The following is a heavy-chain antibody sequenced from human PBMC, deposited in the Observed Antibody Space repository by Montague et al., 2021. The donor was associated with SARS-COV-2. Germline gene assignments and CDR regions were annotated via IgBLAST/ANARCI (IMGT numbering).Heavy chain of an antibody. J-gene: IGHJ5*02. Sequence: SRRLSCAASGFTFSSYSMNWVRQAPGKGLEWVSSISSSSSYIYYADSVKGRFTISRDNAKNSLYLQMNSLRAEDTAVYYCARDPSTIFGVVTLPWGQGTLVTVSS. D-gene: IGHD3-3*01. CDR3: ARDPSTIFGVVTLP. V-gene: IGHV3-21*01. CDR1: GFTFSSYS. CDR2: ISSSSSYI.